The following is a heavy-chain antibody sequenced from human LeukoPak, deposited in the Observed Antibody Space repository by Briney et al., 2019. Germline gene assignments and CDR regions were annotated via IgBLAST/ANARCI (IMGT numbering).Heavy chain of an antibody. D-gene: IGHD1-14*01. Sequence: GGSLSPSCAASGFTFSSYGMHWVRPAPGKGLEWVAFIRFDGSNKYYAGSVKGRFTISRDNPKNTLCLQMNSLRAEATAVYYCARIKLYHGDFDSCGQGSLVTV. V-gene: IGHV3-30*02. CDR3: ARIKLYHGDFDS. CDR1: GFTFSSYG. CDR2: IRFDGSNK. J-gene: IGHJ4*02.